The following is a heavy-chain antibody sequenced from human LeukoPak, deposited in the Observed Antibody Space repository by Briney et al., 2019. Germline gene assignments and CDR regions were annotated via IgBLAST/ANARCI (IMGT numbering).Heavy chain of an antibody. CDR2: ISYDGSNK. J-gene: IGHJ4*02. CDR1: GFTFSSYA. Sequence: GGSLRLSCAASGFTFSSYAMHWVRPAPGKGLEWVAVISYDGSNKYYADSVKGRFSISRDNSKNTLYLQMNSLRAEDTAVYYCARESKGWARDFNFDYWGQGTLVTVSS. CDR3: ARESKGWARDFNFDY. V-gene: IGHV3-30*04. D-gene: IGHD6-19*01.